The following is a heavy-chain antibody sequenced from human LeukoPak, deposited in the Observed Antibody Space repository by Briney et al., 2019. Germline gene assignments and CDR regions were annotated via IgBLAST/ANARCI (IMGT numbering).Heavy chain of an antibody. D-gene: IGHD2-2*01. V-gene: IGHV1-69*13. CDR1: GGTFISYA. Sequence: SVKVSCKASGGTFISYAISWVRQAPGQGLEWMGGIIPIFGTANYAQKFQGRVTITADESTSTAYMELSSLRSEDTAVYYCARGHCSSTSCYWGVYGMDVWGQGTTVTVSS. CDR3: ARGHCSSTSCYWGVYGMDV. CDR2: IIPIFGTA. J-gene: IGHJ6*02.